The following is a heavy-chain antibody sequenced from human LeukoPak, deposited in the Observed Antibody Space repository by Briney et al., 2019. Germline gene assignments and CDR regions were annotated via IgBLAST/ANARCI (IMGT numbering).Heavy chain of an antibody. CDR2: ISYDGSNK. Sequence: PGGSLRLSCAASGFTFSSYWMSWVRQAPGKGLEWVAVISYDGSNKYYADSVKGRFTISRDNSKNTLYLQMNSLRAEDTAVYYCARDLGKGSGWYGSDYWGQGTLVTVSS. CDR3: ARDLGKGSGWYGSDY. V-gene: IGHV3-30-3*01. D-gene: IGHD6-19*01. J-gene: IGHJ4*02. CDR1: GFTFSSYW.